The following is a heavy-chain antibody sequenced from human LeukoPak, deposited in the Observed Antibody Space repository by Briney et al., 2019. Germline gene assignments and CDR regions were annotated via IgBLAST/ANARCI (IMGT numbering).Heavy chain of an antibody. V-gene: IGHV3-48*03. CDR2: ITISGHTK. J-gene: IGHJ5*02. Sequence: PGGSLRLSCAASGFDLNTYEMNWVRQAPGKGLERTADITISGHTKNYADSVKGRFTISRDNAGTSLYLQMNSLRVEDTGVYYCARGDPHADLWGQGTLVTVSS. CDR3: ARGDPHADL. CDR1: GFDLNTYE.